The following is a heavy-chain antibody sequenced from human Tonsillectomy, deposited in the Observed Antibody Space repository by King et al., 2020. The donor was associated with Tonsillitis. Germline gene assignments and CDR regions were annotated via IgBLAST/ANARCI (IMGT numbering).Heavy chain of an antibody. V-gene: IGHV1-46*03. J-gene: IGHJ3*02. D-gene: IGHD6-19*01. CDR1: GYTFTTYY. Sequence: VQLVESGAEVKMPGASVKVSCKASGYTFTTYYMHWVRQAPGQGLQWMGIINPSGGGTSYAQKFQGRLTMTRDTSTSTVYMDLSSLRSEDTAVYYCASSLRPADIAVAGRRRRGGAFDIWGQGAMVTVSS. CDR2: INPSGGGT. CDR3: ASSLRPADIAVAGRRRRGGAFDI.